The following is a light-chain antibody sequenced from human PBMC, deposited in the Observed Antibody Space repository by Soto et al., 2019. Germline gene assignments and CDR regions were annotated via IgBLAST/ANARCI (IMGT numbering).Light chain of an antibody. J-gene: IGLJ3*02. V-gene: IGLV2-14*03. CDR1: SSDIGGYHY. CDR3: SSYADTNTLV. CDR2: DVS. Sequence: QSALTQPASVSGSPGQSITISCTGTSSDIGGYHYVSWYQQYPGKAPKLIIYDVSNRPSGVSSRFSASKSVNTASLTISGLQAEDEGDYYCSSYADTNTLVFGGGTKLTVL.